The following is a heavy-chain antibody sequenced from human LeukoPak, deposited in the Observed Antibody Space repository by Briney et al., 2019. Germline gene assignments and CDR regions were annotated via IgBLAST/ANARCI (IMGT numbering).Heavy chain of an antibody. J-gene: IGHJ4*02. Sequence: GGSLRLSCVASGFTFSNYWMSWVRQAPGKGLEWVASIKQDGSEKYYVDSVKGRFTISRDNAKNSLYLQMNSLRAEDTAVYYCAREKYYFDYWGQGTLVTVSS. CDR3: AREKYYFDY. CDR2: IKQDGSEK. V-gene: IGHV3-7*03. CDR1: GFTFSNYW.